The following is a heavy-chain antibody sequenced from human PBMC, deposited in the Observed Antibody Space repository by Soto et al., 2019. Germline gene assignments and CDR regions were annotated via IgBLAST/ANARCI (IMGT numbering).Heavy chain of an antibody. CDR2: IYYSGST. V-gene: IGHV4-59*11. Sequence: SETLSLTCTVSGGSISSHYWSWIRQPPGKGLEWIGYIYYSGSTNYNPSLKSRVTISVDTSKNQFSLKLSSVTAADTAVYYCAMSPPDILTGSAYFDYWGQGTLVTVSS. CDR1: GGSISSHY. D-gene: IGHD3-9*01. J-gene: IGHJ4*02. CDR3: AMSPPDILTGSAYFDY.